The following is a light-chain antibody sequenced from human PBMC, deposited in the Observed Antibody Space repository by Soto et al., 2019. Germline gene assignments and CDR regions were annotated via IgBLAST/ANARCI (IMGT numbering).Light chain of an antibody. CDR1: SSDVGKYNY. CDR2: DVS. V-gene: IGLV2-14*03. Sequence: QSVLTQPASVSGSPGQSITISCTGTSSDVGKYNYVSWYQHHPGKAPKLMIYDVSNRPSGVSDRFSGSKSGNTASLTISGLQAEDEADYYCASYTSSSAVVFGGGTQLTVL. CDR3: ASYTSSSAVV. J-gene: IGLJ2*01.